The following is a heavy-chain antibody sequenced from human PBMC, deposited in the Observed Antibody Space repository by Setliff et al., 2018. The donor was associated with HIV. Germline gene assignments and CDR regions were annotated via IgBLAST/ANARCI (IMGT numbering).Heavy chain of an antibody. V-gene: IGHV4-38-2*02. Sequence: SETLSLTCTVSGDFFSSDYYWGWIRQSPGKGLEWIGSIYYSGSTYYNPSLESRVTISVDTSKNQFSLKLSSVTAADTAVYYCARHAEPYDSSGYQGADYFDYWGQGTLVTVSS. J-gene: IGHJ4*02. CDR1: GDFFSSDYY. CDR3: ARHAEPYDSSGYQGADYFDY. D-gene: IGHD3-22*01. CDR2: IYYSGST.